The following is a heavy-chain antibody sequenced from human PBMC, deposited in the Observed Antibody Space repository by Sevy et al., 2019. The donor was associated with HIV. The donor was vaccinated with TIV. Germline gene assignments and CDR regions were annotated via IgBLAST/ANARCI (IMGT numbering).Heavy chain of an antibody. CDR3: AREGCTKPHDY. CDR2: FSFGCGEI. D-gene: IGHD2-8*01. Sequence: GGSLRLSCAASGFTFSKYSMSWVRQPPGKGLEWVSTFSFGCGEINYADSVKGRFTISRDNSKNSVYLQMNNLRPEDTAMYYCAREGCTKPHDYWGQGTLVTVSS. V-gene: IGHV3-23*01. J-gene: IGHJ4*02. CDR1: GFTFSKYS.